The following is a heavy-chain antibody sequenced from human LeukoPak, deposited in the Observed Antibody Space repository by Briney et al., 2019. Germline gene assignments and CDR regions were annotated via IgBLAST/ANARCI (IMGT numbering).Heavy chain of an antibody. CDR1: GGSFSGYY. D-gene: IGHD6-13*01. V-gene: IGHV4-34*01. J-gene: IGHJ4*02. CDR2: INHSGST. Sequence: SETLSLTCAVYGGSFSGYYWSWIRQPPGKGLEWIGEINHSGSTNYNLSLKSRVTISVDTSKNQFSLKLSSVTAADTAVYYCARIREEQQLVLNVDYWGQGTLVTVSS. CDR3: ARIREEQQLVLNVDY.